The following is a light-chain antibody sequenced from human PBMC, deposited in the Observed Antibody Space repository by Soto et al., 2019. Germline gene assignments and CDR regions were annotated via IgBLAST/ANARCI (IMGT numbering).Light chain of an antibody. CDR3: QQYGSSPPRLT. Sequence: ENVLTQSPGTLSLSPGERATLSCRASQSVSSSYLAWYQQKPGQAPRLLIYGASSRATGIPDRFSGSGSGTDFTLTISRLEPEDFAVYYCQQYGSSPPRLTFGGGTKVDI. J-gene: IGKJ4*01. CDR2: GAS. V-gene: IGKV3-20*01. CDR1: QSVSSSY.